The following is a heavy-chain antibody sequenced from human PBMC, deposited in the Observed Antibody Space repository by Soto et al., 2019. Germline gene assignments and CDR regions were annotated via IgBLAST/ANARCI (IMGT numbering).Heavy chain of an antibody. CDR3: AREMVRGVGSDY. J-gene: IGHJ4*02. CDR1: GYTFTSYG. D-gene: IGHD3-10*01. V-gene: IGHV1-18*01. CDR2: ISTYNGNT. Sequence: GSVKVSRKASGYTFTSYGISWVRQAPGQGLEWMGWISTYNGNTKYAQKLQGRVTMTTDTSTSTAYMELRSLRSDDTAVFYCAREMVRGVGSDYWGQGTLVTVSS.